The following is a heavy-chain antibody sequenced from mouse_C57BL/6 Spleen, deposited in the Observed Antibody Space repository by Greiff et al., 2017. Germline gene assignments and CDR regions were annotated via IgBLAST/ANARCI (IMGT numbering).Heavy chain of an antibody. Sequence: EVQLHQSGPELVKPGASVKISCKASGYTFTDYYMNWVKQSHGKGLEWIGDINPNNGGTSYNQKFKGKATLTVDKSSSTAYMQLRSLTSEDSAVYYCGRGCSSGSFAYWGQGTLVTVSA. D-gene: IGHD3-2*02. V-gene: IGHV1-26*01. CDR3: GRGCSSGSFAY. CDR1: GYTFTDYY. J-gene: IGHJ3*01. CDR2: INPNNGGT.